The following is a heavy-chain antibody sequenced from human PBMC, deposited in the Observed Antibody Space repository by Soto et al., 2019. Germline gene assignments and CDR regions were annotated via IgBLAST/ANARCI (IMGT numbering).Heavy chain of an antibody. CDR2: ISAYNGNT. V-gene: IGHV1-18*04. CDR1: GYTFTSYG. D-gene: IGHD6-19*01. J-gene: IGHJ5*02. CDR3: ARDQSSGWHNWFDP. Sequence: AAVKVSCKASGYTFTSYGISWVRQAPGQGLEWMGWISAYNGNTNYAQKLQGRVTMTTDTSTSTAYMELRSLRSDDTAVYYCARDQSSGWHNWFDPWGQGTLVTVSS.